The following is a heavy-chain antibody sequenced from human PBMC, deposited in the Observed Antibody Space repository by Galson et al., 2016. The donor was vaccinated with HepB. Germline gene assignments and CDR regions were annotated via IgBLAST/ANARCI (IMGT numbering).Heavy chain of an antibody. CDR1: GFSLRTSGEG. D-gene: IGHD3-3*01. Sequence: PALVKPTQTLTLTCTFSGFSLRTSGEGVGWIRQPPGKALEWLALIYWDDDERYSPSLKSRLTITKANSKNQGVLTMANMDPVDTATYYWTHSCWSGYYFWGQGTLVTVSS. CDR2: IYWDDDE. V-gene: IGHV2-5*02. CDR3: THSCWSGYYF. J-gene: IGHJ4*02.